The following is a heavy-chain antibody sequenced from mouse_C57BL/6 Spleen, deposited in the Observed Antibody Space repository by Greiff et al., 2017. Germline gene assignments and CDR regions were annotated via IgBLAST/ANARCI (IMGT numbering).Heavy chain of an antibody. CDR2: ISDGGSYT. J-gene: IGHJ4*01. D-gene: IGHD1-1*01. V-gene: IGHV5-4*01. CDR3: ARGPYGSPLYYAIDY. Sequence: EVQLMESGGGLVKPGGSLKLSCAASGFTFSSYAMSWVRQTPDKRLEWVATISDGGSYTYYPDNVKGRFTISRDNAKNNLYLQMSHLKSEDTAMYYSARGPYGSPLYYAIDYWGQGTSVTVSS. CDR1: GFTFSSYA.